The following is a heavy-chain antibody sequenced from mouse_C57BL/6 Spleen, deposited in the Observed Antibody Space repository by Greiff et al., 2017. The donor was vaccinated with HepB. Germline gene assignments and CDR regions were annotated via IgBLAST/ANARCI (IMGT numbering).Heavy chain of an antibody. D-gene: IGHD4-1*01. CDR1: GFTFSDYG. V-gene: IGHV5-17*01. CDR3: AKVKWEGWYFDV. CDR2: ISSGSSTI. J-gene: IGHJ1*03. Sequence: EVKLVESGGGLVKPGGSLKLSCAASGFTFSDYGMHWVRQAPEKGLEWVAYISSGSSTIYYADTVKGQFTISRDNAKNTLFLQMTRLRSEDTAMYYCAKVKWEGWYFDVWGTGTTVTVSS.